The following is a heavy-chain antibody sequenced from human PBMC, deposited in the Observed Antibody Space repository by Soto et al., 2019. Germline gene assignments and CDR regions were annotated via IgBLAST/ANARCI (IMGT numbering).Heavy chain of an antibody. V-gene: IGHV3-66*01. D-gene: IGHD1-26*01. J-gene: IGHJ4*02. CDR1: GFTVISDY. CDR2: IYSGVNT. Sequence: DVQLVESGGGLVQRGGSLRLACAASGFTVISDYMTWVRQAPGKGLEWVSVIYSGVNTSYTDSVKGRFTTSRDNAKNTLYLQMNSLSAEDTAVYYCARGRLLISDWGQGAQVIV. CDR3: ARGRLLISD.